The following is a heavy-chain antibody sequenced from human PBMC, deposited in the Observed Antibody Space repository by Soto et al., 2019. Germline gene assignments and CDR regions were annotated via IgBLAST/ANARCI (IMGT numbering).Heavy chain of an antibody. CDR1: GGSINSGGYY. D-gene: IGHD3-10*01. CDR2: IYYSGST. CDR3: ARVSSGSYYNSDY. V-gene: IGHV4-31*03. Sequence: QVQLQESGPGLVKPSQTLSLTCTVSGGSINSGGYYWSWIRQHPGKGLEWIGYIYYSGSTYCNPSLKSRVTMSVDTSKNQFSLNLSSVTAADTAVYYCARVSSGSYYNSDYWGQGTLVTVSS. J-gene: IGHJ4*02.